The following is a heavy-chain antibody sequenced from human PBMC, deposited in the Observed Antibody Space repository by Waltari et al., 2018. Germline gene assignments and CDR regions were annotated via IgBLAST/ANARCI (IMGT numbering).Heavy chain of an antibody. CDR2: IAPDGSEK. J-gene: IGHJ6*02. CDR3: SRSLDA. Sequence: EERLLESGGGLVQPGWSLRLSCATSGFSFSNYWMDWVRQAPGKGLEWVANIAPDGSEKYSVDSVKGRFTVSRDNAKNSLYLQMNNLRAEDTAVYYCSRSLDAWGQGTTITVSS. CDR1: GFSFSNYW. V-gene: IGHV3-7*01.